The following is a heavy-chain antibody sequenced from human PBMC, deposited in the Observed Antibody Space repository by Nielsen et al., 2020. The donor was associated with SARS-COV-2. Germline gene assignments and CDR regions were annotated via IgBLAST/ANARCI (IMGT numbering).Heavy chain of an antibody. CDR1: GYTFSRYS. CDR2: INGGDGNT. CDR3: ASRIVAAFDF. D-gene: IGHD1-26*01. V-gene: IGHV1-3*01. Sequence: ASVKVSCKASGYTFSRYSLHWVRQAPGQGLQWMGWINGGDGNTKYSQEFQGRLTITRDTSASTVYMALSSLRSEDTAIYYCASRIVAAFDFWGQGTLLAVSS. J-gene: IGHJ4*02.